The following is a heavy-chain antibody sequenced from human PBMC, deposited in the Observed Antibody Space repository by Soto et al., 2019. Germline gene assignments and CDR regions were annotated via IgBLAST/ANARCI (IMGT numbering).Heavy chain of an antibody. CDR3: ARLNIAPAGGWFDP. CDR2: ISYRGST. CDR1: GGSISSGDYY. J-gene: IGHJ5*02. Sequence: QVQLQESGPGLVKPSQTLSLTCTVSGGSISSGDYYWSWIRQPPGKGLESIGYISYRGSTYYNPSLRSRLTISVDTSKNQFSLRLNSVTTADTAVYYCARLNIAPAGGWFDPWGQGTLVTVSS. V-gene: IGHV4-30-4*01. D-gene: IGHD6-13*01.